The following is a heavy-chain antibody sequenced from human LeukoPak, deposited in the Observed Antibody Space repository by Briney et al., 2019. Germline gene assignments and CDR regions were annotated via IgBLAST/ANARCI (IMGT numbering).Heavy chain of an antibody. Sequence: GRSRRLSWAASGFTVSDYSMYWVRQAPGKGLEWVAVISYDASNDFYRDSVRGRFTISRDNARNSVYLQMDTLKPEDTAVYYCARSFGFPFSYMDAWGKGTMVIVSS. CDR2: ISYDASND. D-gene: IGHD2-21*01. V-gene: IGHV3-30*04. CDR1: GFTVSDYS. J-gene: IGHJ6*03. CDR3: ARSFGFPFSYMDA.